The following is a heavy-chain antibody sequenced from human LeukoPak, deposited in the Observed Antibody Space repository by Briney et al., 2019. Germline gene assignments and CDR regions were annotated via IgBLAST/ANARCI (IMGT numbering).Heavy chain of an antibody. CDR1: GGSISSGDYD. Sequence: SETLSLTCTVSGGSISSGDYDWSWIRQPPGKGLEWIGYIYYSGSTYYNPSLKSRVTISVDTSKNQFSLKLSSVTAADTAVYYCARERFLEWLGIDYWGQGTLVTVSS. V-gene: IGHV4-30-4*01. CDR2: IYYSGST. D-gene: IGHD3-3*01. CDR3: ARERFLEWLGIDY. J-gene: IGHJ4*02.